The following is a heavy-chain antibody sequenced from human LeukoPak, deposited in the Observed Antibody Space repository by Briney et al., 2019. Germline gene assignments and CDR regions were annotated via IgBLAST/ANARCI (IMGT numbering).Heavy chain of an antibody. J-gene: IGHJ3*02. CDR3: ARGRSRYYDILTGTGDAFDI. CDR2: IIPILGIA. CDR1: GGTFSSYA. D-gene: IGHD3-9*01. V-gene: IGHV1-69*04. Sequence: GASVKVSCKASGGTFSSYAISWVRQAPGQGLEWMGRIIPILGIANYAQKFQGRVTITADKSTSTAYMELSSLRSEDTAVYYCARGRSRYYDILTGTGDAFDIWGQGTMVTVSS.